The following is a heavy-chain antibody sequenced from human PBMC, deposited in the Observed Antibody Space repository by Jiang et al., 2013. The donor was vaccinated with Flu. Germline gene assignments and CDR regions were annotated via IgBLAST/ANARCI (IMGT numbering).Heavy chain of an antibody. CDR2: IYYSGST. V-gene: IGHV4-59*08. CDR3: ACGLGSDNWFDP. D-gene: IGHD1-26*01. CDR1: GGSISSYY. Sequence: PGLLKPSETLSLTCTVSGGSISSYYWSWIRQPPGKGLEWIGYIYYSGSTNYNPSLKSRVTISVDTSKNQFSLKLSSVTAADTAVYYCACGLGSDNWFDPWGQGTLVTVSS. J-gene: IGHJ5*02.